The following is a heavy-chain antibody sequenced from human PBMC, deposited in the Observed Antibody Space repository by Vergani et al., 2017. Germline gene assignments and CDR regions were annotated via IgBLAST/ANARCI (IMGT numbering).Heavy chain of an antibody. D-gene: IGHD2-2*01. V-gene: IGHV4-61*02. CDR1: GGSISSGSYY. J-gene: IGHJ6*03. Sequence: QVQLQESGPGLVKPSQTLSLTCTVSGGSISSGSYYWSWIRQPAGKGLEWIGRIYTSGSTNYNPSLKSRVTMSVDTSKNQFSLKLSSVTAADTAVYYCARDSSVNCSSTSCFPSYYYMDVWGK. CDR2: IYTSGST. CDR3: ARDSSVNCSSTSCFPSYYYMDV.